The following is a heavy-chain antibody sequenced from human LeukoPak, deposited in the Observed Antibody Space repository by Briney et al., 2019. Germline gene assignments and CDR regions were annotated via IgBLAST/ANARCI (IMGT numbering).Heavy chain of an antibody. J-gene: IGHJ4*02. V-gene: IGHV1-18*01. CDR3: TRDLDQYNGRFGGFGHDF. Sequence: ASVKVSCKASGYTFINYGINWVRQAPGQGLEWMGWISAYNGNTNYAQSLQGRVTMTTDTSTSTVYMEMRSLTSDDTAVYYCTRDLDQYNGRFGGFGHDFWGQGTLVTVSS. CDR1: GYTFINYG. D-gene: IGHD3-10*01. CDR2: ISAYNGNT.